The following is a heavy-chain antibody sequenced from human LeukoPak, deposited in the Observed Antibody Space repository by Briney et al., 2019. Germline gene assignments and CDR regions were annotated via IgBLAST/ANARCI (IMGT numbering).Heavy chain of an antibody. V-gene: IGHV1-2*02. CDR2: INPNSGGT. J-gene: IGHJ5*02. Sequence: ASVKVSCKASGYTFTGYYMHWVRQAPGQGLEWMGWINPNSGGTNYAQKFQGRVTMTRDTSISTAYMELSRLRSDDTAVYYCARGSTFGGVIGRRQIPPQKYFDPWGQGTLVSVSS. D-gene: IGHD3-16*02. CDR3: ARGSTFGGVIGRRQIPPQKYFDP. CDR1: GYTFTGYY.